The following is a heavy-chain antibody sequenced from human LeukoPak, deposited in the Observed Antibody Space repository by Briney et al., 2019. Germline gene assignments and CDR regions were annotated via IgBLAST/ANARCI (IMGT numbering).Heavy chain of an antibody. J-gene: IGHJ6*03. V-gene: IGHV3-23*01. D-gene: IGHD3-3*01. CDR2: ISGSGGST. CDR3: AKAYDFWSGYVYYYYMDV. Sequence: GRSLRLSCAASGFTFSSYAMSWVRQAPGKGLEWVSAISGSGGSTYYADSVKGRFSISRDNSKNTLYLQMNSLRAEDTAVYYCAKAYDFWSGYVYYYYMDVWGKGTTVTVSS. CDR1: GFTFSSYA.